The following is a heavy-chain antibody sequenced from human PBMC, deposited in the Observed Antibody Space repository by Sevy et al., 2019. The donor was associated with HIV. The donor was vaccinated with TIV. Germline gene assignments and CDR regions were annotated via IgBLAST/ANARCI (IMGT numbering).Heavy chain of an antibody. CDR1: GFTFSNAW. V-gene: IGHV3-15*01. Sequence: GGSLRLSCAASGFTFSNAWMSWVRQAPGKGLEWVVRIKSKTDGGTTDYAAPVKGRFTISRDDSKNTLYLQMNSLKTEDTAVYYCTTVAQFTAFDIWGQGTIVTVSS. J-gene: IGHJ3*02. CDR3: TTVAQFTAFDI. CDR2: IKSKTDGGTT.